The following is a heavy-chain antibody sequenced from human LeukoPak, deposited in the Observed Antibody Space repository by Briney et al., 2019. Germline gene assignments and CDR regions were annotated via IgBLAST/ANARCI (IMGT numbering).Heavy chain of an antibody. V-gene: IGHV3-30*04. Sequence: GGSLRLSCVASGFTFSSYALHWVRQAPGKGLEWVAVISDDGSNKYYADSVKGRFTISRDNSKNTLYLQMNSLRAEDTAVYYCAKGDHYYDSSGYPDYWGQGTLVTVSS. CDR2: ISDDGSNK. CDR1: GFTFSSYA. J-gene: IGHJ4*02. D-gene: IGHD3-22*01. CDR3: AKGDHYYDSSGYPDY.